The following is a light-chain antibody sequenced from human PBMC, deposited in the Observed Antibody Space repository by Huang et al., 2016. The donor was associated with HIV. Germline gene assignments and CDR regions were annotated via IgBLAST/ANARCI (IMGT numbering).Light chain of an antibody. J-gene: IGKJ1*01. CDR1: QSVSDY. Sequence: DIQMTQSPSTLSASVGDRVTITCRASQSVSDYLAWYQQKPGNAPKLLIYKASSLESGVPSSFSGSGSGTEFTLTISTLQPDDFATYYCQQYNSNSWTFGQGTKVEIK. CDR2: KAS. CDR3: QQYNSNSWT. V-gene: IGKV1-5*03.